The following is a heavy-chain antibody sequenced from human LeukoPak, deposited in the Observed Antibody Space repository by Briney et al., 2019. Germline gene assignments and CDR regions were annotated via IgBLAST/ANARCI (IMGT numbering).Heavy chain of an antibody. CDR1: GGSISSYY. CDR3: ARGSVGATTPFDY. Sequence: SETLSLTCTVSGGSISSYYWSWIRQPPGKGLEWIEYIYYSGSTNYNPSLKSRVTISVDTSKNQFSLKLSSVTAAGTGVSYCARGSVGATTPFDYWGQGTLVTVSS. D-gene: IGHD1-26*01. V-gene: IGHV4-59*01. CDR2: IYYSGST. J-gene: IGHJ4*02.